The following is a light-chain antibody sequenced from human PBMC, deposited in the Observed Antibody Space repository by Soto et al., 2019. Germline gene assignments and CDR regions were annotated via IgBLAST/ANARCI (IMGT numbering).Light chain of an antibody. CDR2: STT. V-gene: IGLV7-43*01. CDR1: TGSVTSVSY. Sequence: QAVVTQEPSLTVSPGGTVTLTCASSTGSVTSVSYESWFQQKHGQPPRSMIYSTTNKHSWTPARFSGSLLWGKAVLTLSGVQPEDEEEYYCLLYYGGAQVWVFGGGTKVTVL. CDR3: LLYYGGAQVWV. J-gene: IGLJ3*02.